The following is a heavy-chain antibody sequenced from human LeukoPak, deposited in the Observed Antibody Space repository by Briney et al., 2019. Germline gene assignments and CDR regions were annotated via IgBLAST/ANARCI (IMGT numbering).Heavy chain of an antibody. CDR3: ARVIASAAHVDY. CDR2: INPNSGGT. D-gene: IGHD6-13*01. V-gene: IGHV1-2*02. CDR1: GCTFTGYY. J-gene: IGHJ4*02. Sequence: ALAKVSCKASGCTFTGYYMHWVRQAPGQGLEWMGWINPNSGGTNYAQKFQGRVTMTRDTSISTAYMELSRLRSDDTAVYYCARVIASAAHVDYWGQGTLVTVSS.